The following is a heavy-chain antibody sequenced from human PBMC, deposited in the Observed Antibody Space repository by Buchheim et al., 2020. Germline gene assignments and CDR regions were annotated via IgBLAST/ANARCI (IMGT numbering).Heavy chain of an antibody. CDR3: TTGGVTYYDFWSGYYPYYYYYGMDV. V-gene: IGHV3-15*01. CDR2: IKSKTDGGTT. D-gene: IGHD3-3*01. J-gene: IGHJ6*02. Sequence: EVQLVESGGGLVKPGGSLRLSCAASGFTFSNAWMSWVRQAPGKGLEWVGRIKSKTDGGTTDYAAPMKGRFTISRDDSKNTLYLQMNSLKTEDTAVYYCTTGGVTYYDFWSGYYPYYYYYGMDVWGQGTT. CDR1: GFTFSNAW.